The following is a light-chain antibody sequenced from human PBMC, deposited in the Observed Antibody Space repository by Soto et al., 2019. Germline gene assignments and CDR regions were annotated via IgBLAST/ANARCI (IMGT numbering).Light chain of an antibody. V-gene: IGLV2-11*01. Sequence: QSALTQPRSVSGSPGQSVTISCTGTSSDVGGYNFVSWYQQHPGKAPKFLIYDVSKRPSGVPDRFSGSKSGNTASLTISGLQAEDEGDYYFCSYAGSFSWVFGGGTQLTVL. CDR3: CSYAGSFSWV. CDR2: DVS. J-gene: IGLJ3*02. CDR1: SSDVGGYNF.